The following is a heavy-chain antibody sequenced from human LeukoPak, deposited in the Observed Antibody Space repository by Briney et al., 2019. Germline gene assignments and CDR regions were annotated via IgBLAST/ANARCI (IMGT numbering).Heavy chain of an antibody. CDR3: ARGGTHYYDSSGYYSIFDY. V-gene: IGHV1-69*05. Sequence: SVKVPCKASGGTFSSYAISWVRQAPGQGLEWMGRIIPIFGTANYAQKFQGRVTITTDESTSTAYMELSSLRSEDTAVYYCARGGTHYYDSSGYYSIFDYWGQGTLVTVSS. CDR2: IIPIFGTA. J-gene: IGHJ4*02. D-gene: IGHD3-22*01. CDR1: GGTFSSYA.